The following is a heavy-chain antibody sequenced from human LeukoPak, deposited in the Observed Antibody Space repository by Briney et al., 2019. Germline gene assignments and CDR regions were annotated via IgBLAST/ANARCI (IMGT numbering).Heavy chain of an antibody. CDR2: IYYSGST. CDR3: ARAFPFDDYGDPDAFDI. D-gene: IGHD4-17*01. CDR1: GVSMSSGAFY. J-gene: IGHJ3*02. V-gene: IGHV4-30-4*08. Sequence: SQTLSLTCTVSGVSMSSGAFYWSWIRQHPGKGLEWIGNIYYSGSTYYNPSLKSRVIISVDRSKNQFSLKLTSVTAADTAVYYCARAFPFDDYGDPDAFDIWGQGTMVTVSS.